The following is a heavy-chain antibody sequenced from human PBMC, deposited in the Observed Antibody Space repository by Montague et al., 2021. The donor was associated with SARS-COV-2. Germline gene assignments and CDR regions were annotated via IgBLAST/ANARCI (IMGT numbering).Heavy chain of an antibody. V-gene: IGHV6-1*01. Sequence: CAISGDSVSSNSAAWNWIRQSPSRGLEWLGRTYYRSKWYRDYALSVRSRLTVNPDTSENQFSLQLNSATPDDTAVYYCARSGYGGGTTWFYFDSWGPGTQITVSS. D-gene: IGHD6-13*01. CDR2: TYYRSKWYR. CDR1: GDSVSSNSAA. J-gene: IGHJ4*02. CDR3: ARSGYGGGTTWFYFDS.